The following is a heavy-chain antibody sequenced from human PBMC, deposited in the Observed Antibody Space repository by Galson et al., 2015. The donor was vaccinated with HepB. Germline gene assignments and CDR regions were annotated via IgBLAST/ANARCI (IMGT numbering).Heavy chain of an antibody. CDR2: LSGDGGST. D-gene: IGHD5-18*01. J-gene: IGHJ5*01. CDR3: AKGYGLFDS. CDR1: GFTFNSHA. V-gene: IGHV3-23*01. Sequence: SLRLSCAASGFTFNSHAMTWVRQAPGKGLEWDSGLSGDGGSTFYADSVKGRFSISRDNTKNTLSLQMNSLSAEDTALYYCAKGYGLFDSWGQGTLVTVSS.